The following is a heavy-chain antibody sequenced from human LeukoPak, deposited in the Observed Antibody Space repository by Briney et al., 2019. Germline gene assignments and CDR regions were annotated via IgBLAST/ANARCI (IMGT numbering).Heavy chain of an antibody. CDR2: IKQDGSEK. Sequence: PGGSLRLSCAASGFTFSSYWMSWVRQAPGKGLEWVANIKQDGSEKYYVDSVKGRFTISRDNAKNSLYLQMNSLRAEDTAVYYCARDPTYYDFWSGYSPYFDYWGQGTLVTASS. V-gene: IGHV3-7*01. CDR1: GFTFSSYW. CDR3: ARDPTYYDFWSGYSPYFDY. J-gene: IGHJ4*02. D-gene: IGHD3-3*01.